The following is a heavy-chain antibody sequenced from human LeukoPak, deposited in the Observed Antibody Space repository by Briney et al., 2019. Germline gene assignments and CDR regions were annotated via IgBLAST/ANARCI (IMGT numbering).Heavy chain of an antibody. Sequence: GESLKISCKGSGYSFTSYWIGWVRQMPGKGLEWMGIIYPGDSDTRYSPSFQGQVTISADKSISTAYLQWSSLKASDTAMYYCARHPDTEDDAFDIWGQGTMVTVSS. J-gene: IGHJ3*02. CDR3: ARHPDTEDDAFDI. CDR2: IYPGDSDT. V-gene: IGHV5-51*01. CDR1: GYSFTSYW. D-gene: IGHD2-2*02.